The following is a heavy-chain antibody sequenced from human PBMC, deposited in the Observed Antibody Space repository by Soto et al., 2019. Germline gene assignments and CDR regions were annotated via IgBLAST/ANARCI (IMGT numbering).Heavy chain of an antibody. V-gene: IGHV3-48*02. CDR2: ISSSSSTI. D-gene: IGHD3-10*01. CDR3: ARDYYGSGSYPDPFDI. Sequence: PVGSLRLSCAASGFTFSSYSMNWVRQAPGKGLEWVSYISSSSSTIYYADSVKGRFTISRDNAKNSLYLQMNSLRDEDTAVYYCARDYYGSGSYPDPFDIWGQGTMVTVS. J-gene: IGHJ3*02. CDR1: GFTFSSYS.